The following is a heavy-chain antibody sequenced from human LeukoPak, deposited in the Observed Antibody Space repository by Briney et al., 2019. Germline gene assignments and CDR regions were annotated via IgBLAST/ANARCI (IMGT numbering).Heavy chain of an antibody. CDR3: TSTSYCSGGSCYDY. CDR1: GFTVSSNY. CDR2: IYSGGST. V-gene: IGHV3-66*01. Sequence: PGGSLRLSCAASGFTVSSNYMSWVRQAPGKGLEWVSVIYSGGSTYYADSVKGRFTISRDNSKNTLYLQMNSLRAEDTAVYYCTSTSYCSGGSCYDYWGQGTLVTVSS. D-gene: IGHD2-15*01. J-gene: IGHJ4*02.